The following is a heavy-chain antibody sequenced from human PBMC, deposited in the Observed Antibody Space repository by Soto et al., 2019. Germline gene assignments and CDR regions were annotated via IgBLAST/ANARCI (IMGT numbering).Heavy chain of an antibody. Sequence: GGSLRLSCAAPGFTFSSYGMHWVRQAPDKGLEWVAVIWYDGSNKYYADSVKGRFTISRDNSKNTLYLQMNSLRAEDTAVYYCAREFRAMALDYWGQGTLVTVSS. CDR2: IWYDGSNK. V-gene: IGHV3-33*01. D-gene: IGHD5-18*01. J-gene: IGHJ4*02. CDR1: GFTFSSYG. CDR3: AREFRAMALDY.